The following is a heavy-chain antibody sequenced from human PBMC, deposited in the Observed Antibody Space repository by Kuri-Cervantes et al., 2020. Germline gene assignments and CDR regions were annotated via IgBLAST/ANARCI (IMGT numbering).Heavy chain of an antibody. J-gene: IGHJ4*02. V-gene: IGHV3-23*01. Sequence: GGSLRLSCAASGFTFSSYAMSWVRQAPGKGLEWVSIISGSSDRTYYADPVKGQITISRDNAKNSLYLQMNSLRAEDTALYYCARDISNYDFFDYWGQGTLVTVSS. CDR3: ARDISNYDFFDY. CDR2: ISGSSDRT. CDR1: GFTFSSYA. D-gene: IGHD4-11*01.